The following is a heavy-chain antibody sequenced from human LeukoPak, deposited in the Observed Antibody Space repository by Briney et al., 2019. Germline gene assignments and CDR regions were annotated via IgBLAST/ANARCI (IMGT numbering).Heavy chain of an antibody. Sequence: GGSLRLSCAASGFSFSSYSMTWVRQAPGKGLEWVSSISGAGTQYAASVQGRFTISRDYSKNTLYLQMNSLRAEDTAVYYCAKDPNGDYIGAFDIWGQGTLVTVSS. CDR2: ISGAGT. CDR1: GFSFSSYS. D-gene: IGHD4-17*01. V-gene: IGHV3-23*01. CDR3: AKDPNGDYIGAFDI. J-gene: IGHJ3*02.